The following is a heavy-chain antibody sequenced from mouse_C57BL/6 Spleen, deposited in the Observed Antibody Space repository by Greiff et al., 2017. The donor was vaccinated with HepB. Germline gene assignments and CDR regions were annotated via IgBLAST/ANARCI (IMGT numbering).Heavy chain of an antibody. J-gene: IGHJ1*03. Sequence: QVQLKHSGPELARPWASVKISCQAFYTFSRRVHFAIRDTNYWMQWVKQRPGQGLEWIGAIYPGNGDTSYNQKFKGKATLTADKSSSTAYMQRSSLASEDSAVYYCACGDGYQPWYFDVWGTGTTVTVSS. D-gene: IGHD2-3*01. CDR2: GQGLEWIG. CDR3: SEDSAVYYCACGDGYQPWYFDV. V-gene: IGHV1-87*01. CDR1: YTFSRRVH.